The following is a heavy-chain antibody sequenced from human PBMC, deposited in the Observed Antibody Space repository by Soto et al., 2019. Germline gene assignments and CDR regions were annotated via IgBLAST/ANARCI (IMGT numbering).Heavy chain of an antibody. J-gene: IGHJ3*02. D-gene: IGHD3-10*01. CDR3: ARIMVRGVINRAAFDI. Sequence: ASVKVSCKASGYTFTSYYIHWVRQAPGQGLEWMGIINPSGGSTSYAQKFQGRVTMTRDTSTSTVYMELSSLRSEDTAVYYCARIMVRGVINRAAFDIWGQGTMVTVSS. V-gene: IGHV1-46*01. CDR1: GYTFTSYY. CDR2: INPSGGST.